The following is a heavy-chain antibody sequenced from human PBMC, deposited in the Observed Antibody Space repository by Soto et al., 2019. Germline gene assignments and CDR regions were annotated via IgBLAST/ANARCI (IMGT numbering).Heavy chain of an antibody. V-gene: IGHV3-48*02. J-gene: IGHJ4*02. CDR2: ISSSSSTI. CDR1: GFTFSSYS. D-gene: IGHD3-22*01. Sequence: LRLSCAASGFTFSSYSMDWVRQAPGKGLEWVSYISSSSSTIYYADSVKGRFTISRDNAKNSLYLQMNSLRDEDTAVYYCARAGYLRANYYDSSGSLKAVGFVRGQGTLVTVSS. CDR3: ARAGYLRANYYDSSGSLKAVGFV.